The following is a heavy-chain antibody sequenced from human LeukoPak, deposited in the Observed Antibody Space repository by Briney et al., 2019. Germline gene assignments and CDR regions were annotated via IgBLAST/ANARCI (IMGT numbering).Heavy chain of an antibody. J-gene: IGHJ4*02. CDR1: GFTFSSYS. V-gene: IGHV3-48*04. Sequence: GGSLRLSCAVSGFTFSSYSMTWVRQAPGKGLEWVSYISSTSSTVYYADSVKGRFTISRDNSKNSLYLQMNSLRAEDTALYSCAKDIRGSTSWYGLDYWGQGTLVTVSS. CDR2: ISSTSSTV. CDR3: AKDIRGSTSWYGLDY. D-gene: IGHD6-13*01.